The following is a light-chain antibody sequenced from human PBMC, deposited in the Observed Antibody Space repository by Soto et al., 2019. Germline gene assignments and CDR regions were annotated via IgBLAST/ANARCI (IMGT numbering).Light chain of an antibody. Sequence: ALTQPASVSGSPGQSITISCTGTSSDVGGYNYVSWYQQHPGKAPELMIYDVSYRSSGVSSRFSGSKSGNTASLTISGLQAEDEADYYCSSYTSSSTVIFGGGTKLTVL. J-gene: IGLJ2*01. CDR1: SSDVGGYNY. V-gene: IGLV2-14*03. CDR3: SSYTSSSTVI. CDR2: DVS.